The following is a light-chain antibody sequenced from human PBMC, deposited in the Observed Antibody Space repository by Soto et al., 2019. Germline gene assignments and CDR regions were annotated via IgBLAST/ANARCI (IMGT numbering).Light chain of an antibody. J-gene: IGLJ1*01. CDR3: SSYAGSSNV. CDR1: SSDVGGYNY. Sequence: QSVLTQPPSASGSPGQSVAISCAGTSSDVGGYNYVSWYQQHPGKAPKLMIYEVNKRPSGVPDRFSGSKSGNTASLTVSGLLAEDEADYYCSSYAGSSNVFGPGTRSPS. CDR2: EVN. V-gene: IGLV2-8*01.